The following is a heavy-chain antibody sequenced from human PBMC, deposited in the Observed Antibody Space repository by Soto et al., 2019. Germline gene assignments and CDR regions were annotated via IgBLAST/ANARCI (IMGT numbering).Heavy chain of an antibody. CDR2: ISAHNGNT. CDR3: ARGRYGDY. V-gene: IGHV1-18*01. Sequence: QVHLVQSGAEVKKPGASVKVSGKGSGYAFTTYGITWVRQAPGQGLEWMGWISAHNGNTNYAQKLQGRVTVTRDTSTSPAYMELRSLISDDTAVYYCARGRYGDYWGQGALVTVYS. CDR1: GYAFTTYG. D-gene: IGHD1-1*01. J-gene: IGHJ4*02.